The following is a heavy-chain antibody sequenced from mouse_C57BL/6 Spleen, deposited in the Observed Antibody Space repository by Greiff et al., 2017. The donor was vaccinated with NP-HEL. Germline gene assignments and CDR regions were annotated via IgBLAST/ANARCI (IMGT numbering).Heavy chain of an antibody. CDR3: ARVGDGRDY. D-gene: IGHD3-3*01. J-gene: IGHJ4*01. CDR2: INPNNGGT. Sequence: VQLQQSGPELVKPGASVKISCKASGYTFTDYYMNWVKQSHGKSLEWIGDINPNNGGTSYNQKFKGKATLTVDKSSSTAYMELRSLTSEDSAVYYCARVGDGRDYWGQGTSVTVSS. V-gene: IGHV1-26*01. CDR1: GYTFTDYY.